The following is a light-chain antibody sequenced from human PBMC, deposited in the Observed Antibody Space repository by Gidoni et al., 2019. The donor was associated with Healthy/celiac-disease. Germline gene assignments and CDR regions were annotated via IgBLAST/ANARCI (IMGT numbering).Light chain of an antibody. Sequence: QSALTQPPSASGSPGQSVTISCTGTSSDVGGYNYVSWSQQHPGKAPKLMIYEVSKRPSGVPDRFSGSKSGNTASLNVSGLQAEDEADYYCSSYAGSNNLVFGGGTKLTVL. CDR2: EVS. CDR3: SSYAGSNNLV. J-gene: IGLJ3*02. V-gene: IGLV2-8*01. CDR1: SSDVGGYNY.